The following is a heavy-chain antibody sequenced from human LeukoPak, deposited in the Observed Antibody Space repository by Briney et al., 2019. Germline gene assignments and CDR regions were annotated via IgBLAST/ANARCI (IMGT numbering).Heavy chain of an antibody. J-gene: IGHJ4*02. Sequence: GESLKISCRGSGYSFTSYWIGWVRQMPGKGLEWMGIIYPGDSDTRYSPSFQGQVTTSADKSISTAYLQWSSLKASDTAMYYCARLTSSWYHGFDYWGQGTLVIVSS. D-gene: IGHD6-13*01. CDR2: IYPGDSDT. V-gene: IGHV5-51*01. CDR3: ARLTSSWYHGFDY. CDR1: GYSFTSYW.